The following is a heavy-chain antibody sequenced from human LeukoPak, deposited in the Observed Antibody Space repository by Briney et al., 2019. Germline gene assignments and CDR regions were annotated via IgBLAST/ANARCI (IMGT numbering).Heavy chain of an antibody. CDR1: GGSISSYY. D-gene: IGHD5-24*01. CDR2: IYYSGST. CDR3: ARLDGYKWGVAFDI. J-gene: IGHJ3*02. Sequence: SETLSLTCTVSGGSISSYYWSWIRQPPGKGLEWIGYIYYSGSTNYNPSLKSRVTISVDTSRNQFSLKLSSVTAADTAVYYCARLDGYKWGVAFDIWGQGTMVTVSS. V-gene: IGHV4-59*01.